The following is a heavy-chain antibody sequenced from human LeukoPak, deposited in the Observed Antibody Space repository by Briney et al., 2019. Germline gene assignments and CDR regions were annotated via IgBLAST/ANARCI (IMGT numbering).Heavy chain of an antibody. D-gene: IGHD1-26*01. CDR3: ARLVGDVEGVPDYYGMCG. J-gene: IGHJ6*02. CDR1: LGTFSSYA. V-gene: IGHV1-69*04. Sequence: GAAVKVSRKSSLGTFSSYALSWVRQAPGQGLEWMGRIIPIFSIANYAQKFQGRVTIIADKSTSTAYMEVSGMRSEDTAVYYCARLVGDVEGVPDYYGMCGWGQGTTVTVSS. CDR2: IIPIFSIA.